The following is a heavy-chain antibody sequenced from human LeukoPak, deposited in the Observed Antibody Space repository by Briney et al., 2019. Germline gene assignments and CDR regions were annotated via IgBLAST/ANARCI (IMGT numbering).Heavy chain of an antibody. D-gene: IGHD4-17*01. J-gene: IGHJ3*02. CDR1: GFTFSCYA. CDR2: ISGSGGRT. CDR3: AKAYGEYEFHAFEI. V-gene: IGHV3-23*01. Sequence: GGSLTLPCAASGFTFSCYAMSWVRQAPGKGLEWVSGISGSGGRTYYADSVKGRFTISRDNSKNTLVLQMSSLRAEDTAVYYCAKAYGEYEFHAFEIRGQGTTVTVSS.